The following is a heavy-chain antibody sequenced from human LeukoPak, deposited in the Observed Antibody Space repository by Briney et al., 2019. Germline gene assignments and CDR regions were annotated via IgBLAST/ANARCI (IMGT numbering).Heavy chain of an antibody. V-gene: IGHV1-69*05. CDR1: GGTFSSYA. CDR2: IIPIFGTA. D-gene: IGHD2-2*01. CDR3: ARAHCSSTSCYELSFDP. J-gene: IGHJ5*02. Sequence: SVKVSCKASGGTFSSYAISWVRQAPGQGLEWMGGIIPIFGTANYAQKFQGRVTITTDESTSTAYMELSSLRSEDTAVYYCARAHCSSTSCYELSFDPWGQGTLVTVSS.